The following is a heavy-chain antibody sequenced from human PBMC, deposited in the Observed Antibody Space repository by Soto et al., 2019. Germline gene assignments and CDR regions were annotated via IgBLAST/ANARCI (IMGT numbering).Heavy chain of an antibody. D-gene: IGHD2-21*01. Sequence: XTLSRTSTIPGGSITNYDWSWIRQPPGTGLEWIGYVYFSGSTKYNPSLESRFTISEDTSKNQFSLRVTSVTAADTAVHYCAKYRRSDAEAYTLDFWGQGTLLTVS. CDR1: GGSITNYD. CDR3: AKYRRSDAEAYTLDF. V-gene: IGHV4-59*01. CDR2: VYFSGST. J-gene: IGHJ4*02.